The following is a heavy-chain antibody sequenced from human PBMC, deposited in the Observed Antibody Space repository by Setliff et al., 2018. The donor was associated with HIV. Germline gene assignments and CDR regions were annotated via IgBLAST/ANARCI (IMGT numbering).Heavy chain of an antibody. CDR2: VYYSGGT. CDR1: GGPISSYY. D-gene: IGHD1-26*01. V-gene: IGHV4-59*08. Sequence: SEPLSLTCTVSGGPISSYYWTWIRQPPGKGLEWVGFVYYSGGTSYNPSLKSRATVSIDTSKNQFSLKLSSMTAADTAVYYCAARGSYHFDYWGQGILVTVSS. CDR3: AARGSYHFDY. J-gene: IGHJ4*02.